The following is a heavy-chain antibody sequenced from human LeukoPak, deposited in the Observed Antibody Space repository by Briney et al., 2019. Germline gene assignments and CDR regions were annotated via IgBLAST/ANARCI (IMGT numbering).Heavy chain of an antibody. CDR1: GFTFRNYA. Sequence: GGSLRLSCAASGFTFRNYAMSWVRQAPGKGLEWVSVIYSGGSTYCADSVKGRFTISRDNSKNTLHLQMNSLRAEDTAVYYCARDQADLRAFDIWGQGTMVTVSS. CDR3: ARDQADLRAFDI. CDR2: IYSGGST. D-gene: IGHD6-13*01. V-gene: IGHV3-53*01. J-gene: IGHJ3*02.